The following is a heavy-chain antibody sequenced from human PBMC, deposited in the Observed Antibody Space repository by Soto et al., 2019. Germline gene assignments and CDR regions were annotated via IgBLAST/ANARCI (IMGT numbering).Heavy chain of an antibody. CDR3: ARDFVVVVAATTSIDFDY. J-gene: IGHJ4*02. Sequence: ASVKVSCKASGYTFTSYGISWVRQAPGQGLEWMGWISAYNGNTNYAQKLQGRVTMTTDTSTSKAYMGLRSLRSDDTAVYYCARDFVVVVAATTSIDFDYWGQGTLVTVSS. CDR1: GYTFTSYG. V-gene: IGHV1-18*01. D-gene: IGHD2-15*01. CDR2: ISAYNGNT.